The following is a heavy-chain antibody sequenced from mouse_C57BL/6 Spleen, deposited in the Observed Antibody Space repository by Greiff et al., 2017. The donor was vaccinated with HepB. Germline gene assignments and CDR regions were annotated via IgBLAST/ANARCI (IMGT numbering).Heavy chain of an antibody. CDR2: INPSSGYT. V-gene: IGHV1-7*01. CDR1: GYTFTSYW. D-gene: IGHD2-2*01. J-gene: IGHJ4*01. Sequence: QVQLQQSGAELAKPGASVKLSCKASGYTFTSYWMHWVKQRPGQGLEWIGYINPSSGYTKYNQKFKDKATLTADKSYSTAYMQLSSLTYEDSAVYYCAKYGYDYAMDYWGQGTSVTVSS. CDR3: AKYGYDYAMDY.